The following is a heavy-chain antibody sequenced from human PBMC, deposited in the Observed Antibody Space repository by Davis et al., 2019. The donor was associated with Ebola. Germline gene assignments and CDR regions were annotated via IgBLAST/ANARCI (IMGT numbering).Heavy chain of an antibody. CDR2: INPNSGGT. D-gene: IGHD1-7*01. CDR1: GYTFTGYY. Sequence: ASVKVSCKASGYTFTGYYMHWVRQAPGQGLEWMGWINPNSGGTNYAQKFQGWVTMTRDTSISTAYMELSRLRSDDTAVYYCARGGITGTTADAFDIWGQGTMVTVSS. CDR3: ARGGITGTTADAFDI. J-gene: IGHJ3*02. V-gene: IGHV1-2*04.